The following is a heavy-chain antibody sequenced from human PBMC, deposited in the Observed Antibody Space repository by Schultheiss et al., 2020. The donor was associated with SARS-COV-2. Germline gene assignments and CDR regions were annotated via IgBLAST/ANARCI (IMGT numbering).Heavy chain of an antibody. D-gene: IGHD6-13*01. V-gene: IGHV1-46*01. Sequence: ASVKVSCKASGYTFTSYYMHWVRQAPGQGLEWMGIINPSGGSTSYAQKFQGRVTMTRDTSTSTVYMELSSLRSEDTAVYYCARDPPLYSSSWYPRLERGDYYGMDVWGQGTTVTVSS. CDR1: GYTFTSYY. CDR3: ARDPPLYSSSWYPRLERGDYYGMDV. J-gene: IGHJ6*02. CDR2: INPSGGST.